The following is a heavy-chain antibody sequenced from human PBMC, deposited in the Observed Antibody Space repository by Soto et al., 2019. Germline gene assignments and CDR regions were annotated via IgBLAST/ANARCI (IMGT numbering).Heavy chain of an antibody. CDR1: GGSISSYY. V-gene: IGHV4-4*07. CDR2: IYTSGST. Sequence: TSETLSLTCTVSGGSISSYYWSWIRQPAGKGLEWIGRIYTSGSTNYNPSLKSRVTMSVDTSKNQFSLKLSSVTAADTAVYYCARETFGVVITGNGYNWFDPWRQGILVTV. J-gene: IGHJ5*02. D-gene: IGHD3-3*01. CDR3: ARETFGVVITGNGYNWFDP.